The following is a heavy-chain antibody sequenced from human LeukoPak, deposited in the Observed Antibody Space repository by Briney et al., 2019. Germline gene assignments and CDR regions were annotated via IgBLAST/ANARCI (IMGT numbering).Heavy chain of an antibody. D-gene: IGHD3-22*01. V-gene: IGHV1-46*01. CDR1: GYTFTSYY. J-gene: IGHJ4*02. Sequence: ASVKVSCQASGYTFTSYYMHWVRQAPGQGLEWMGIINPSGGSTSYAQKFQGRVTMTRDMSTSTVYMELSSLRSEDTAVYYCARDGHRRYYYESSDYRFDYWGQGTLVTVSS. CDR2: INPSGGST. CDR3: ARDGHRRYYYESSDYRFDY.